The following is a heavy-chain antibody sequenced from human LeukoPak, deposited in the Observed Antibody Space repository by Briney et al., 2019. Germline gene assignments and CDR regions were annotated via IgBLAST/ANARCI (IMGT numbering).Heavy chain of an antibody. CDR2: TSSSSSTI. CDR1: GFTFSGYD. Sequence: GGSLRLSCAASGFTFSGYDMSWVRQAPGRGLEWVSYTSSSSSTIYYADSVKSRFTISRDNAKNSLYLQMNSLRAEDTAVYYCARLRYYGMDVWGEGTTVTVSS. J-gene: IGHJ6*04. CDR3: ARLRYYGMDV. V-gene: IGHV3-48*04.